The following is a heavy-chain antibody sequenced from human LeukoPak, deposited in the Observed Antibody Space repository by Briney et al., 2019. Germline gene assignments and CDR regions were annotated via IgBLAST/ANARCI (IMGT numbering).Heavy chain of an antibody. D-gene: IGHD3-3*01. V-gene: IGHV4-34*01. CDR3: ARGSRVRFLEWFAPSNWFDP. CDR1: GGSFSGYY. Sequence: SETLSLTCAVYGGSFSGYYWSWIRQPPGKGLEWIGEINHSGSTNYNPSLKSRVTISVDTSKNQFSLKLSSVTAADTAVYYCARGSRVRFLEWFAPSNWFDPWGQGTLVTVSS. CDR2: INHSGST. J-gene: IGHJ5*02.